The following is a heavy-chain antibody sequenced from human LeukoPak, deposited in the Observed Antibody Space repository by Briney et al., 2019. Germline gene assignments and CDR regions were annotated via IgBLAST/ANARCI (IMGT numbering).Heavy chain of an antibody. CDR3: ARAGIWNYYGSGSFDY. Sequence: GASVKVSCKASGGTFSTFPISWVRQAPGQGLEWIGGIIPIFGPNYAQKFQGRATISADLATATAYMELSSLTSEDTAVYYCARAGIWNYYGSGSFDYWGQGTLVTVSS. CDR2: IIPIFGP. CDR1: GGTFSTFP. V-gene: IGHV1-69*13. D-gene: IGHD3-10*01. J-gene: IGHJ4*02.